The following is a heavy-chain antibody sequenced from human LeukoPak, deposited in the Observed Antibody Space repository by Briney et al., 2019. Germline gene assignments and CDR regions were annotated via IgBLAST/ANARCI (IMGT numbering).Heavy chain of an antibody. V-gene: IGHV1-69*13. CDR2: IIPIFDTA. Sequence: GASVKVSCKASGGTFSSYAISWVRQAPGQGLEWMGGIIPIFDTANYAQKFQGRVTITADESTSTAYMELSSLRSEDTAVYYCASPSQVVAAIKGAFDIWGQGTMVTVSS. J-gene: IGHJ3*02. CDR3: ASPSQVVAAIKGAFDI. CDR1: GGTFSSYA. D-gene: IGHD2-15*01.